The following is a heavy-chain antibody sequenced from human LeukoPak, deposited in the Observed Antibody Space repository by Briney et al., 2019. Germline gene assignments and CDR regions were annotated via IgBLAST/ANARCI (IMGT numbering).Heavy chain of an antibody. Sequence: PGGSLRLSCAASGFTFSSYAMSWVRQAPGKGLEWVSAISGSGGSTYYADSVKGRFTISRGNSKNTLYLQMNSLRAEDTAVYYCAKDLLPGSYYSHPLDYWGQGTLVTVSS. CDR2: ISGSGGST. CDR1: GFTFSSYA. D-gene: IGHD3-10*01. V-gene: IGHV3-23*01. J-gene: IGHJ4*02. CDR3: AKDLLPGSYYSHPLDY.